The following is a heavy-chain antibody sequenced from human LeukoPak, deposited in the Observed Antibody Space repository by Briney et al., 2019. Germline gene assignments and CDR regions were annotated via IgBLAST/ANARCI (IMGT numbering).Heavy chain of an antibody. Sequence: ASVKVSCKASGYTFTSYGTSWVRQAPGQGLEWMGWISAYNGNTNYAQKLQGRVIMTTDTSTSTAYMELRSLRSDDTAVYYCARDSVTTVTPDAFDIWGQGTMVTVSS. CDR1: GYTFTSYG. CDR2: ISAYNGNT. V-gene: IGHV1-18*01. CDR3: ARDSVTTVTPDAFDI. D-gene: IGHD4-17*01. J-gene: IGHJ3*02.